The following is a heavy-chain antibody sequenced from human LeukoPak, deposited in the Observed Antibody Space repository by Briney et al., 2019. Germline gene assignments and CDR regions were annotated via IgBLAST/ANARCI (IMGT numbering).Heavy chain of an antibody. D-gene: IGHD5-12*01. Sequence: ALVKVSCKASGYTFTGYYIHWVRQAPGQGLEWMGWINPNSGGTNYAQKFQGRVTMTRDTSISTAYMELSRLRSDDTAVYYCARVDGGYVDWFDPWGQGTLVTVSS. CDR2: INPNSGGT. CDR3: ARVDGGYVDWFDP. J-gene: IGHJ5*02. CDR1: GYTFTGYY. V-gene: IGHV1-2*02.